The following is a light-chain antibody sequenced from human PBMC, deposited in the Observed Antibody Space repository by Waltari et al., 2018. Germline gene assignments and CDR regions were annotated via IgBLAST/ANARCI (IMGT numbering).Light chain of an antibody. CDR2: DVS. J-gene: IGLJ3*02. V-gene: IGLV2-11*01. CDR3: CSYAGSYTFV. Sequence: QSALTQPRSVSGSPGQSVTIPCTGTSSDVGGYNYVSCYHQHPGKAPKLMIYDVSKRPSGVPDRFSGSKSGNTASLTISGLQAEDEADYYCCSYAGSYTFVFGGGTKLTVL. CDR1: SSDVGGYNY.